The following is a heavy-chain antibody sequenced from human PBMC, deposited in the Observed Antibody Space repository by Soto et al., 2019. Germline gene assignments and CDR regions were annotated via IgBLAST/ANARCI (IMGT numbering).Heavy chain of an antibody. Sequence: EVQLLESGGGLVQPGGSLRLSCAASGFTFSSYAMSWVRQAPGKELEWVSAISGSGGSTYYADSVKGRFTISRDNSKNTQYLQMNSLRAEDTAVYYCAKGRWQLNSFDYWGQGTLVTVSS. CDR3: AKGRWQLNSFDY. D-gene: IGHD1-1*01. CDR1: GFTFSSYA. J-gene: IGHJ4*02. CDR2: ISGSGGST. V-gene: IGHV3-23*01.